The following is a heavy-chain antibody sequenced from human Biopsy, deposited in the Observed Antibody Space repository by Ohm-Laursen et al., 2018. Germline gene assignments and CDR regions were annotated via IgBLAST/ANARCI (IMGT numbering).Heavy chain of an antibody. CDR2: VYYSGST. V-gene: IGHV4-59*08. CDR1: GGSISSYY. D-gene: IGHD3-22*01. CDR3: ARDYDTSGYYYVS. J-gene: IGHJ5*02. Sequence: TLSLTCTVSGGSISSYYWTWIRQPPGKGLEWIGDVYYSGSTNRNPSLKSRVTILEDTSKNQFSLKLISVTAADTAVYYCARDYDTSGYYYVSWGQGTLVTVSS.